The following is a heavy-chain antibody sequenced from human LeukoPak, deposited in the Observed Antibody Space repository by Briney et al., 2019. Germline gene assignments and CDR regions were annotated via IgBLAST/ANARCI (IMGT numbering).Heavy chain of an antibody. J-gene: IGHJ3*02. V-gene: IGHV4-59*01. D-gene: IGHD3-3*01. CDR2: IYYSGST. CDR1: GGSISSYY. CDR3: ARSNTTHYDFWSGYYIDAFDI. Sequence: PSETLSLTCTVSGGSISSYYWSWIRQPPGKGLEWIGYIYYSGSTNYNPSLKSRVTISVDTSKNQFSLKLSSVTAADTAVYYCARSNTTHYDFWSGYYIDAFDIWGHGTMVTVSS.